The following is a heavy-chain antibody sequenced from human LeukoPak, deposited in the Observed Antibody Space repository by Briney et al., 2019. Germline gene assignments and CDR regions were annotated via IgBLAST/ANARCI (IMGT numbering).Heavy chain of an antibody. V-gene: IGHV4-39*07. Sequence: PSETLSLTCTVSGGSISSSSYYWGWIRQPPGKGLEWIGSIYYSGSTYYNPSLKSRVTISVDTSKNQFSLKLSSVTAADTAVYYCAGTYYDILTGYFNWFDPWGQGTLVTVSS. CDR3: AGTYYDILTGYFNWFDP. CDR2: IYYSGST. D-gene: IGHD3-9*01. J-gene: IGHJ5*02. CDR1: GGSISSSSYY.